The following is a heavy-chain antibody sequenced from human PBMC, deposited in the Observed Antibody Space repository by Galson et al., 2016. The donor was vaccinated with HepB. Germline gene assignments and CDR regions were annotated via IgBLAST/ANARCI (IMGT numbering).Heavy chain of an antibody. D-gene: IGHD3-22*01. Sequence: SETLSLTCTVSGGSVSSGSYYWSWIRQPPGKGLEWIGNIYYIVRPNYNPSLKSRVTISVDTSKNQFSLKLSSVTAADTAVYYCARDRRPYYSDSSGYLHYAFHIWGQGTMVTVSS. CDR1: GGSVSSGSYY. J-gene: IGHJ3*02. CDR3: ARDRRPYYSDSSGYLHYAFHI. CDR2: IYYIVRP. V-gene: IGHV4-61*01.